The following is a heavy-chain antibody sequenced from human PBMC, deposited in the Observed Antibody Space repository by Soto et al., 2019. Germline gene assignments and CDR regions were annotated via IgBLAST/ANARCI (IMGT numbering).Heavy chain of an antibody. CDR2: MYFNEST. J-gene: IGHJ3*02. CDR3: ARDHKEAFGI. V-gene: IGHV4-59*01. CDR1: GGSISSYF. Sequence: SETLSLTCTVSGGSISSYFLNWIRQAPGKGLEWIGYMYFNESTNYNPSLKSRVTISLDTSKGLFSLKLNSVTAADTAVYYCARDHKEAFGIWGQGTLVTVSS.